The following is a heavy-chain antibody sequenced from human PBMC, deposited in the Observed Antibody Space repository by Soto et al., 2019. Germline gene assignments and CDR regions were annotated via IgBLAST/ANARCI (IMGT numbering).Heavy chain of an antibody. CDR3: TRGLYDRYRFDP. Sequence: QVQLVQSGAEVKKPGASVKVSCKASGYTFTSHYMHWVRLAPGQGLEWMGLINPSGGSTSYAQKFQGRVTMTRDTSTSTVYMELSSLGSDDTAVYYCTRGLYDRYRFDPWGQGTLVTVSS. V-gene: IGHV1-46*03. D-gene: IGHD3-22*01. CDR1: GYTFTSHY. CDR2: INPSGGST. J-gene: IGHJ5*02.